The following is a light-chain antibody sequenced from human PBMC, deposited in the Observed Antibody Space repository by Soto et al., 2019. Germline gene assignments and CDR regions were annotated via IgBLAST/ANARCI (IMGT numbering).Light chain of an antibody. CDR2: GAS. CDR1: ESVSSSY. V-gene: IGKV3-20*01. Sequence: EIVLTQSPGTLSLSPGERATLSCRASESVSSSYLVWYQQKPGQAPRLLIYGASSRATGISDRFSGSGSGTDFTLTISRLEPEDFAVYYCQHYGGSPPRTFGQGTKVEIK. CDR3: QHYGGSPPRT. J-gene: IGKJ1*01.